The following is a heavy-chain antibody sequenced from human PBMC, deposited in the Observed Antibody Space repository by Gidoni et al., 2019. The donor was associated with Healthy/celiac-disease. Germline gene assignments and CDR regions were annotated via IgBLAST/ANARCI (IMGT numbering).Heavy chain of an antibody. V-gene: IGHV3-7*04. CDR1: GFTFSSYW. J-gene: IGHJ3*02. CDR3: ARDKEGSSWFNDAFDI. Sequence: EVQLVESGGGLVQPGGSLRLSCAASGFTFSSYWMSWVRQAPGKGLEWVANIKQDGSEKYYVDSVKGRFTISRDNAKNSLYLQMNSLRAEDTAVYYCARDKEGSSWFNDAFDIWGQGTMVTVSS. CDR2: IKQDGSEK. D-gene: IGHD6-13*01.